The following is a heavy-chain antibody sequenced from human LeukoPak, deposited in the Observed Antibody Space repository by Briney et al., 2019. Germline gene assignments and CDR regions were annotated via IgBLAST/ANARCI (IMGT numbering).Heavy chain of an antibody. CDR2: MNPNSGNT. Sequence: ASVKVSCKASGYTFTSYDINWVRQATGQGLEWMGWMNPNSGNTGYAQKFQGRVTMTRNTSISTAYMALRSLRYDDTAVYYCASPYCSGGTCYAHDAFDIWGQGTMVTVSS. CDR3: ASPYCSGGTCYAHDAFDI. CDR1: GYTFTSYD. D-gene: IGHD2-15*01. V-gene: IGHV1-8*01. J-gene: IGHJ3*02.